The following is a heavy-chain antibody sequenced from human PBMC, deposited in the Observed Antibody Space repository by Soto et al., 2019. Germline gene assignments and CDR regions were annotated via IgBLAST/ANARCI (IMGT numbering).Heavy chain of an antibody. V-gene: IGHV3-33*01. CDR1: GFTFSSYG. CDR3: ARDLGYCTNGVCYTRHGIFDY. CDR2: IWYDGSNK. D-gene: IGHD2-8*01. J-gene: IGHJ4*02. Sequence: GGSLRLSCAASGFTFSSYGMHWVRQAPGKGLEWVAVIWYDGSNKYYADSVKGRFTISRDNSKNTLYLQMNSLRAEDTAVYYCARDLGYCTNGVCYTRHGIFDYWGQGTLVTVSS.